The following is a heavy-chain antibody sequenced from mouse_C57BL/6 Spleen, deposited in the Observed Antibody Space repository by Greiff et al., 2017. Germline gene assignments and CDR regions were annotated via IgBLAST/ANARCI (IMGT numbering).Heavy chain of an antibody. CDR3: ARVDGYYYWYFDV. V-gene: IGHV5-16*01. J-gene: IGHJ1*03. D-gene: IGHD2-3*01. Sequence: EVQVVESEGGLVQPGSSMKLSCTASGFTFSDYYMAWVRQIPEKGLEWVANINYDGSSTYYLDTLKSRFIISRDNAKNILYLQMSSLKSEDTATYYCARVDGYYYWYFDVWGTGTTVTVSS. CDR2: INYDGSST. CDR1: GFTFSDYY.